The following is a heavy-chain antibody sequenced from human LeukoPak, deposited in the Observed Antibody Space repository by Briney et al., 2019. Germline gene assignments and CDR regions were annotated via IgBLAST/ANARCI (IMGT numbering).Heavy chain of an antibody. J-gene: IGHJ4*02. CDR1: GGSISSSSYS. Sequence: PSETLSLTCTVSGGSISSSSYSWGWIRQPPGKGLEWIGSIYYSGSTYYNPSLKSRVTISVDTSKNQFSLKLSSVTAADTAVYYCARFGLRWGFDYWGQGTLVTVSS. CDR3: ARFGLRWGFDY. D-gene: IGHD7-27*01. V-gene: IGHV4-39*01. CDR2: IYYSGST.